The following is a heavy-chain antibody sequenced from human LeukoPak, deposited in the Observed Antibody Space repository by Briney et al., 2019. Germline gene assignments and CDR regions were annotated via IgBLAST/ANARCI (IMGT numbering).Heavy chain of an antibody. V-gene: IGHV1-8*01. Sequence: ASVKVSCKASEYTFTSYDINWVRQATGQGLEWMGWMNPNSGNTGYAQKFQGRVTMTRNTSISTAYMELSSLRSEDTAVYYCAREIYSSGWYSYYYYGMDVWGQGTTVTVSS. CDR1: EYTFTSYD. J-gene: IGHJ6*02. D-gene: IGHD6-19*01. CDR3: AREIYSSGWYSYYYYGMDV. CDR2: MNPNSGNT.